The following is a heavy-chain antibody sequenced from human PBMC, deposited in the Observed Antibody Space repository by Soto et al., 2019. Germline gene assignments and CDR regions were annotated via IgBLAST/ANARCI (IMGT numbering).Heavy chain of an antibody. V-gene: IGHV1-69*13. CDR3: ARIPRYSFPTSDDLDS. CDR1: GGTFYTYT. CDR2: ITPIYPTT. J-gene: IGHJ4*02. Sequence: GASVKVSCEASGGTFYTYTFSWVRQAPGQGLEWMGSITPIYPTTNYAEKFQGRLTVTADGSTNTAYMELNSLTSEDTAVYYCARIPRYSFPTSDDLDSWGQGTLVTVSS. D-gene: IGHD5-18*01.